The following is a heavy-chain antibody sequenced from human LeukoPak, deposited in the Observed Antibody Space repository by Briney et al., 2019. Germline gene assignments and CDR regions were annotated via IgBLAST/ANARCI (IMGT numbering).Heavy chain of an antibody. V-gene: IGHV4-59*01. CDR1: GDSISRFW. CDR2: IHYSGST. D-gene: IGHD1-1*01. Sequence: PSETLSLTCTVAGDSISRFWWSWIRQSLGKGLEWIGCIHYSGSTKYHPSFKSRVAMSVDTSKNQVSLKLTSLSAVDSAMYYCARDLELERDRWDYFESWGQGTVVTVSS. J-gene: IGHJ4*02. CDR3: ARDLELERDRWDYFES.